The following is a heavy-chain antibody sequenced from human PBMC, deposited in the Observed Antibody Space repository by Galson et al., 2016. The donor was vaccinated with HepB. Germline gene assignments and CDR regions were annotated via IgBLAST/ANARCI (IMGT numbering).Heavy chain of an antibody. D-gene: IGHD3-3*01. CDR2: ISSSSSYI. CDR1: GFTFSTYS. Sequence: SLRLSCAASGFTFSTYSMNWVRQAPGKGLEWVSFISSSSSYIYYADSVKGRLTISRDNAKNSLYLQINGLRAEDTAVYYCARDAPILRFLYGMDVWGQGTTVTVSS. V-gene: IGHV3-21*01. CDR3: ARDAPILRFLYGMDV. J-gene: IGHJ6*02.